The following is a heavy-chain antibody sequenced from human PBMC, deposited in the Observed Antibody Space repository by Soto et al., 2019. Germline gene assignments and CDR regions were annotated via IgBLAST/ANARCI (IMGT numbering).Heavy chain of an antibody. CDR2: ISGSGGST. CDR3: ATDGERCSSWYNDFVY. CDR1: GFIFSSYA. J-gene: IGHJ4*02. Sequence: EVQLLESGGGLVQPGGSLRLSCAASGFIFSSYAMSWVRQAPGKGLEWVSAISGSGGSTYYADSVKGRFTISRGNSKNTLNLQMNGLRAEDTAVYYCATDGERCSSWYNDFVYWGQGTLVTVSS. D-gene: IGHD6-13*01. V-gene: IGHV3-23*01.